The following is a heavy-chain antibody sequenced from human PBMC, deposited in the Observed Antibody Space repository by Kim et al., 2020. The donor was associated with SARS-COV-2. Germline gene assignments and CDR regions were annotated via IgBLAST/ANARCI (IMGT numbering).Heavy chain of an antibody. Sequence: GESLKISCKGSGYSFTSYWIGWVRQMPGKGLEWMGIIYPGDSDTRYSPSFQGQVTISADKSISTAYLQWSSLKASDTAMYYCARQPPINLRFLEWLPQAPDYWGQGTLVTVSS. J-gene: IGHJ4*02. CDR1: GYSFTSYW. CDR3: ARQPPINLRFLEWLPQAPDY. V-gene: IGHV5-51*01. CDR2: IYPGDSDT. D-gene: IGHD3-3*01.